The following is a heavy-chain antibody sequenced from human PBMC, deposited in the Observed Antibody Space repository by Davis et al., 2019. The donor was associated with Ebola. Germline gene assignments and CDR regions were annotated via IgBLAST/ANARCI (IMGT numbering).Heavy chain of an antibody. CDR3: ARGEGNYNSIDY. J-gene: IGHJ4*02. CDR2: INPNSGGT. V-gene: IGHV1-2*04. D-gene: IGHD4-11*01. Sequence: ASVKVSCKASEYTFTGYYMHWVRQAPGQGLEWMGWINPNSGGTNYAQKFQGWVTMTRDTSISTAYMELSRLRSDDTAVYYCARGEGNYNSIDYWGQGTLVTVSS. CDR1: EYTFTGYY.